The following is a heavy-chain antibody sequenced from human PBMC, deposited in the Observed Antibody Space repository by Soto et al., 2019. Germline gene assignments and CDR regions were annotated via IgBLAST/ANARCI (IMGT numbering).Heavy chain of an antibody. CDR1: GFTFSSYG. J-gene: IGHJ4*02. V-gene: IGHV3-30*18. CDR2: MSYDGNNK. D-gene: IGHD2-8*01. CDR3: AKSFISGGYCANGLCYHFDY. Sequence: QVQLVESGGGVVQPGGSLTLSCAASGFTFSSYGMHWVLQAPGKGLEWVAVMSYDGNNKYYADSVKGRFTVSRDNSRNTQFLQMNSLRVADTAVYYCAKSFISGGYCANGLCYHFDYWGQGTPVTVPS.